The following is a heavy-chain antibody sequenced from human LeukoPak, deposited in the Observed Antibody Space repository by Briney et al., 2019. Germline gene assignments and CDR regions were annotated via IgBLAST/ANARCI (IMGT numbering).Heavy chain of an antibody. D-gene: IGHD6-19*01. CDR2: IYSGGTT. CDR1: GFIVSSNY. V-gene: IGHV3-53*01. J-gene: IGHJ4*02. Sequence: GGSLRLSCAASGFIVSSNYMSWVRQAPGKGLEWVSVIYSGGTTYYADSVKGRFTIPRDNSKNTLYLQMNSLRAEDTAVYYCARVSSDSSGWYEFDYWGQGTLVTVSS. CDR3: ARVSSDSSGWYEFDY.